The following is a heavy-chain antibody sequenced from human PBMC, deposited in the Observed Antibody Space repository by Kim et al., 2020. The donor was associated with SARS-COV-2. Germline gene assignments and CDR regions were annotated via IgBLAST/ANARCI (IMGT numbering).Heavy chain of an antibody. Sequence: SETLSLTCSVSGGSISSSGYFWAWIRQPPGKGLEWIGMVYYSGSTFYSPSLRSRVTIYVDTSTNQFSLKLNSVTAADTAMYYCARLARSAERYFDLWGRGTLVPVSS. CDR1: GGSISSSGYF. J-gene: IGHJ2*01. D-gene: IGHD1-26*01. CDR2: VYYSGST. V-gene: IGHV4-39*01. CDR3: ARLARSAERYFDL.